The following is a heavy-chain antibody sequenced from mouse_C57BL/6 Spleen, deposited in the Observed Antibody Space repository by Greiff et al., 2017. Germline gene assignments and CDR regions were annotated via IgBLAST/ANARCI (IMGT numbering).Heavy chain of an antibody. Sequence: EVNVVESGGGLVKPGGSLKLSCAASGFSFSSYAMSWVRQTPEKRLEWVATISDGGSYTYYPDIVKGRFTISKNNAKNNLYLQMSHLKSEDTAMYYCARDELSVFDYWGQGTTLTVSS. CDR2: ISDGGSYT. V-gene: IGHV5-4*01. CDR1: GFSFSSYA. CDR3: ARDELSVFDY. J-gene: IGHJ2*01.